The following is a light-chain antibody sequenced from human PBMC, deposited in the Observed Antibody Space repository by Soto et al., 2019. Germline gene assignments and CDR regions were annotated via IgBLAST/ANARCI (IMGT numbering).Light chain of an antibody. CDR2: GAS. Sequence: EIVMTQSPATLSVSPRERATLSCRASQSVSSNLAWYQQKPGQAPRLLIYGASTRATGIPARFSGSGSGTKFTLTISSLQSEDFAVYYCQHYNNWPRTFGQGTKVEIK. CDR3: QHYNNWPRT. V-gene: IGKV3-15*01. J-gene: IGKJ1*01. CDR1: QSVSSN.